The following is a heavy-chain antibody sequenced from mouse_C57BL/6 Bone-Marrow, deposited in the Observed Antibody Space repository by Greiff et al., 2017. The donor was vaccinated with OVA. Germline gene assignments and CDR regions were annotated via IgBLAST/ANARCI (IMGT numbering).Heavy chain of an antibody. D-gene: IGHD1-1*01. CDR1: GYTFTDYY. Sequence: EVQLQQSGPVLVKPGASVKMSCKASGYTFTDYYMNWVKQSHGKSLEWIGVINPYNGGTSYNQKFKGKAILTVDKSSNTVYMELNSLTSEDSAVYYCARLWYYGSSYHFAYWGQGTLVTVSA. V-gene: IGHV1-19*01. J-gene: IGHJ3*01. CDR2: INPYNGGT. CDR3: ARLWYYGSSYHFAY.